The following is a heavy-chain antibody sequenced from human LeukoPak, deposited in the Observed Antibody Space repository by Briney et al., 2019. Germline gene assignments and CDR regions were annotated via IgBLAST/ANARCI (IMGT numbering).Heavy chain of an antibody. J-gene: IGHJ4*02. CDR2: ISYDGSNK. D-gene: IGHD1-14*01. V-gene: IGHV3-30*03. Sequence: GGSLRLSCAASGFTFSSYGMHWVRQAPGKGLEWVAVISYDGSNKYYADSVKGRFTISRDNSKNTLYLQMGSLRAEDMAVYHCARSVFRYGSYYFDYWGQGTLVTVSS. CDR3: ARSVFRYGSYYFDY. CDR1: GFTFSSYG.